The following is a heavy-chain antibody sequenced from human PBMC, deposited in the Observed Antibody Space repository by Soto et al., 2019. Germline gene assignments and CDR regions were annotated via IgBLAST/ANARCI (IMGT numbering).Heavy chain of an antibody. D-gene: IGHD6-13*01. J-gene: IGHJ4*02. CDR3: AKNPLGSSWYRFDY. Sequence: GGSLRLSCAASGFTFSSYAMSWVRQAPGKGLEWVSAISGSGGSTYYADSVKGRFTIPRDNSKNTLYLQMNSLRAEDTAVYYCAKNPLGSSWYRFDYWGQGTLVTVSS. V-gene: IGHV3-23*01. CDR1: GFTFSSYA. CDR2: ISGSGGST.